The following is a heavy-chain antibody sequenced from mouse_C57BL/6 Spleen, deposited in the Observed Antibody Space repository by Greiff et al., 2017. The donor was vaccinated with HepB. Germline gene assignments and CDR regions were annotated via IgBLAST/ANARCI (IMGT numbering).Heavy chain of an antibody. CDR2: IYPSDSET. J-gene: IGHJ3*01. V-gene: IGHV1-61*01. CDR1: GYTFTSYW. CDR3: ARWGAWFAY. Sequence: QVQLKQPGAELVRPGSSVKLSCKASGYTFTSYWMDWVKQRPGQGLEWIGNIYPSDSETHYNQKFKDKATMTVDKSSSTAYMQLSSLTSADSAVYYCARWGAWFAYWGQGTMVTVSA.